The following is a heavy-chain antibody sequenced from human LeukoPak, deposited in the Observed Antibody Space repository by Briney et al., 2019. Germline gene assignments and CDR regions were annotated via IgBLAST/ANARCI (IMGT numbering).Heavy chain of an antibody. V-gene: IGHV3-48*03. CDR2: ISSSGTTI. Sequence: GGSLRLSCAASGFTFSGFEMNWFRQVPGKGLEWVSYISSSGTTIYYADSVQGRFTISRDNAQNSLDLQMNSLRAEDTAVYYCARPGTSWSFDYWGQGSLVTVSS. CDR3: ARPGTSWSFDY. J-gene: IGHJ4*02. CDR1: GFTFSGFE. D-gene: IGHD6-13*01.